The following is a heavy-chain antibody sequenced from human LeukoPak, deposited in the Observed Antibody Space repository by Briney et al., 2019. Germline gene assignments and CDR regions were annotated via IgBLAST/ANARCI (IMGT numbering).Heavy chain of an antibody. CDR2: IYTSGST. J-gene: IGHJ6*03. V-gene: IGHV4-61*02. Sequence: PSETLSLTCTVSGGSISSGSYYWSWIRQPAGKGLEWIGRIYTSGSTNYNPSLKSRVTISVDTSKNQFSLKLSSVTAADTAVYYCARVGGSAHYYYYYMDVWGKGATVTVSS. CDR3: ARVGGSAHYYYYYMDV. D-gene: IGHD3-16*01. CDR1: GGSISSGSYY.